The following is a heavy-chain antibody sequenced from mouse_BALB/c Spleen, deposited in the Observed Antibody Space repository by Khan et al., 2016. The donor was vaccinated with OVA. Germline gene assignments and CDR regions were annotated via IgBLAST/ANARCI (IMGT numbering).Heavy chain of an antibody. Sequence: EVKLEESGPGLVKPSQSLSLTCTVTGYSITTDYAWIWIRQFPGNKLEWMGFISYNGNTKYNPSLKSRISITRDTSKNQFFLQLKSVTTEDTARYYCARVYGGDFDYWGQGTTLTVSS. CDR3: ARVYGGDFDY. V-gene: IGHV3-2*02. D-gene: IGHD1-1*01. CDR1: GYSITTDYA. CDR2: ISYNGNT. J-gene: IGHJ2*01.